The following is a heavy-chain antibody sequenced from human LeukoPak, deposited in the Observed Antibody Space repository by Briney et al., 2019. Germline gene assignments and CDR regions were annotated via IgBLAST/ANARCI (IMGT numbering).Heavy chain of an antibody. CDR2: ISGSGDST. D-gene: IGHD4-17*01. CDR3: ARDFRSTRGFMTRVLRGYCYGMDG. J-gene: IGHJ6*02. CDR1: GLTFSSYA. Sequence: GGSLRLSCAPSGLTFSSYAMRWVRQAPGKGLEWVSGISGSGDSTYYADSVKGRFTISRDNSKNTLYLQMNSLRAEDQAVYFYARDFRSTRGFMTRVLRGYCYGMDGWGQGTTVTVSS. V-gene: IGHV3-23*01.